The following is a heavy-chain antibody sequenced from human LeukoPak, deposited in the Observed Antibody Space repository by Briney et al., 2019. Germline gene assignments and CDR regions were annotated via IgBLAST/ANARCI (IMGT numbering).Heavy chain of an antibody. Sequence: PGGSLRLSCAASGFTFSSYGMHWVRQAPGKGLEWVAVISCDGSNKYYADSVKGRSTISRDNSKNTLYLQMNSLRAEDTAVYYCAKDGGYCSGGSCYETYYFDYWGQGTLVTVSS. D-gene: IGHD2-15*01. CDR3: AKDGGYCSGGSCYETYYFDY. J-gene: IGHJ4*02. V-gene: IGHV3-30*18. CDR1: GFTFSSYG. CDR2: ISCDGSNK.